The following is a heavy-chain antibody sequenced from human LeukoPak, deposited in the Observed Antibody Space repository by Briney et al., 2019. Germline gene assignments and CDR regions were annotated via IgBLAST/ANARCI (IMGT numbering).Heavy chain of an antibody. CDR1: GFTFSNYA. CDR3: AKENDFWSGYTDY. D-gene: IGHD3-3*01. J-gene: IGHJ4*02. V-gene: IGHV3-30*02. Sequence: PGGSLRLSCAASGFTFSNYAMHWVRQAPGKGLEWVAFIRYDGSDKYYADSVKGRFTISRDNSKNTLYLQMNSLRAEDTAIYYCAKENDFWSGYTDYWGQGTLVTVSS. CDR2: IRYDGSDK.